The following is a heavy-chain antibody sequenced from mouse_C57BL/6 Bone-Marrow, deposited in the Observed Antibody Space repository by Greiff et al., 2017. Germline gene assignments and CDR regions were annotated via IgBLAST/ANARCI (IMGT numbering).Heavy chain of an antibody. D-gene: IGHD1-1*01. J-gene: IGHJ1*03. Sequence: EVKLMESGGGLVKPGGSLKLSCAASGFTFSSYAMSWVRQTPEKRLEWVATISDGGSYTYYPDNVKGRFTISRDNAKNNLYLQMSHLKSEDTAMYYCARVLLRSLYWYFDVWGTGTTVTVSS. CDR3: ARVLLRSLYWYFDV. CDR2: ISDGGSYT. V-gene: IGHV5-4*03. CDR1: GFTFSSYA.